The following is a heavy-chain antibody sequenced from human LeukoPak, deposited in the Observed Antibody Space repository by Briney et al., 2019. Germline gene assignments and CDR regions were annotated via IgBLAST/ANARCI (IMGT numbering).Heavy chain of an antibody. V-gene: IGHV2-5*01. Sequence: SGPTLVNPTQTLTPTCTFSGFSLSTSGVGVGWIRQPPGKALEWLALIYWNDDKRYSPTLKSRLTITKDTSKNQVVLTMTNMDPVDTATYYCAHGYYDFWSGYYTDYFDYWGQGTLVTVSS. CDR1: GFSLSTSGVG. D-gene: IGHD3-3*01. CDR3: AHGYYDFWSGYYTDYFDY. J-gene: IGHJ4*02. CDR2: IYWNDDK.